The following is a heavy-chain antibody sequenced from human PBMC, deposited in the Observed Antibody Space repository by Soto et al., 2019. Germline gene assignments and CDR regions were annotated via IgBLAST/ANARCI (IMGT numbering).Heavy chain of an antibody. D-gene: IGHD2-2*01. J-gene: IGHJ6*02. CDR3: ACREPAAIDDYYYYGMDV. CDR2: ISGSGGST. V-gene: IGHV3-23*01. CDR1: GFTFSSYA. Sequence: GGSLRLSCVASGFTFSSYAMSWVRQAPGKGLEWVSAISGSGGSTYYADSVKGRFTISRDNSKNTLYLQMNSLRAEDTAVYYCACREPAAIDDYYYYGMDVWGQGTTVTVSS.